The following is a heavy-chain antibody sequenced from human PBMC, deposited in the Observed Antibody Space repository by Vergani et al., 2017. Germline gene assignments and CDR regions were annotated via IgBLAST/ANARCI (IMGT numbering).Heavy chain of an antibody. CDR1: GYSFTSYW. CDR3: AKQITLAATGHTNFDY. J-gene: IGHJ4*02. V-gene: IGHV5-10-1*03. Sequence: EVQLVQSGAEVKKPGESLRISCKGSGYSFTSYWINWVRQMPGKGLEWMGNIDPSDSYTNYSPSFQGHVTISADKSVSTAYLQWSSLQASDTAMYYCAKQITLAATGHTNFDYWGQGTLVTVCS. CDR2: IDPSDSYT. D-gene: IGHD6-13*01.